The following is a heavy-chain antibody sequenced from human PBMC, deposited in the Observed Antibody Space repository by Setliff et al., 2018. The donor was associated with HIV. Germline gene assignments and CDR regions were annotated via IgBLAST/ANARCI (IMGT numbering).Heavy chain of an antibody. V-gene: IGHV4-34*01. CDR2: INHDRTT. J-gene: IGHJ6*02. D-gene: IGHD6-13*01. CDR3: ASLWGSSWDAYYYYGMDV. CDR1: GGSFSGYY. Sequence: PSETLSLTCAVYGGSFSGYYWSWIRQPPGKGLEWIGEINHDRTTNYNPSLKSRVTISVDTSKNQFSLTLNSVTAADTAVYYCASLWGSSWDAYYYYGMDVWGQGTTVT.